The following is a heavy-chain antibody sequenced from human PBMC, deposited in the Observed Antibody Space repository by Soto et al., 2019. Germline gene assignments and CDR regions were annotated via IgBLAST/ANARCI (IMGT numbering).Heavy chain of an antibody. CDR3: ARSGYSSGWYHWYFDF. V-gene: IGHV1-3*01. J-gene: IGHJ2*01. D-gene: IGHD6-19*01. CDR2: INSGSGNT. CDR1: GYTFTNYG. Sequence: ASVKVSCKASGYTFTNYGIHWVRQAPGQRLEWMGWINSGSGNTKYSQKLQGRVTINRDTSASKAYMELSSLRSEDTAVYYCARSGYSSGWYHWYFDFWGRGTLVTVSS.